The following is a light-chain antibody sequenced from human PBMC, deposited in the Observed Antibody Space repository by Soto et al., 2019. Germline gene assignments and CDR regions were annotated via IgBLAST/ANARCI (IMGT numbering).Light chain of an antibody. CDR2: YXX. CDR3: SSFTSRFTFV. Sequence: QSVLTQPASVSGSPGQSIAISCTGTRSDVGAYNYFSWYQQHACKSPKLTISYXXNRPSGVSDRFSGSKSGNTASLTISGLQAEDEADYYCSSFTSRFTFVFGTGTKVTVL. V-gene: IGLV2-14*03. CDR1: RSDVGAYNY. J-gene: IGLJ1*01.